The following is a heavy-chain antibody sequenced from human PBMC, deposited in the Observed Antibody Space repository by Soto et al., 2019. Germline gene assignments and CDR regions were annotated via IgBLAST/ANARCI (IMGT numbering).Heavy chain of an antibody. Sequence: GGSLRLSCTASGFTFGDYAMSWVRQAPGKGLEWVGFIRSKAYGGTTEYAASVKGRFTISRDDSKSIAYLQMNSLKTEDTAVYYCTGTKKGYSGYGTSYYYGMDVWGQGTTVTVSS. CDR1: GFTFGDYA. CDR3: TGTKKGYSGYGTSYYYGMDV. V-gene: IGHV3-49*04. J-gene: IGHJ6*02. D-gene: IGHD5-12*01. CDR2: IRSKAYGGTT.